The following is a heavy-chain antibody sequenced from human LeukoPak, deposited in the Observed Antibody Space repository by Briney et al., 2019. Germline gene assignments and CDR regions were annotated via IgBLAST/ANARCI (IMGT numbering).Heavy chain of an antibody. J-gene: IGHJ6*02. CDR2: INHSGST. CDR1: GGSFSGYY. V-gene: IGHV4-34*01. D-gene: IGHD6-13*01. Sequence: SETLSLTCAVYGGSFSGYYWSWIRQPPGKGLEWIGEINHSGSTNYNPSLKSRVTISVDTSKNQFSLKLSSVTAADTAVYYCARDRRTLAAAGNGYYYGMDVWGQGTTVTVSS. CDR3: ARDRRTLAAAGNGYYYGMDV.